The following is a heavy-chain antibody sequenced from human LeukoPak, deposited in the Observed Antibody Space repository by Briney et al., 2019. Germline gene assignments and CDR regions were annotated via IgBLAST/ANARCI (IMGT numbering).Heavy chain of an antibody. D-gene: IGHD2-21*01. J-gene: IGHJ4*02. CDR1: GGSISSYY. V-gene: IGHV4-59*01. CDR3: ARGLPGINYYFDY. CDR2: INHSGST. Sequence: SETLSLTCTVSGGSISSYYWSWIRQPPGKGLEWLGYINHSGSTDCNPSLKNRVTIPVDTSKNQLSLKLSSVTAADTAVYYCARGLPGINYYFDYWGQGTLVTVSS.